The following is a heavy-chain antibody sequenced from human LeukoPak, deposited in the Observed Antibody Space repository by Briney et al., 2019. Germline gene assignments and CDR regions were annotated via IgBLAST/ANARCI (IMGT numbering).Heavy chain of an antibody. Sequence: GGSLRLSCAASGFTFSYYNINWVRQAPGKGLEWVSSISTSSSYIYYADSVRGRFTISRDNAKNSLYLQMNSLRAEDTALYYCARVPWLGGGHYVDVWGKGTTVTISS. CDR2: ISTSSSYI. V-gene: IGHV3-21*01. CDR1: GFTFSYYN. D-gene: IGHD6-19*01. J-gene: IGHJ6*03. CDR3: ARVPWLGGGHYVDV.